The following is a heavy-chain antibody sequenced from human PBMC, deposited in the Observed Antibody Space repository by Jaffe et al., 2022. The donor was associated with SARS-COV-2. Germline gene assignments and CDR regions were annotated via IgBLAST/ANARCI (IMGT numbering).Heavy chain of an antibody. CDR2: IYTRGSA. CDR3: ARDIPVYYGSNFYYYGLDV. Sequence: QVHLQESGSGLVKPSQTLSLVCTVSGGSISGGNYYWSWLRQPAGKGLEWIGRIYTRGSANYNPSLKSRVTISLDTSNNQFSLRLNSVTAADTAVYYCARDIPVYYGSNFYYYGLDVWGQGTTVTVSS. J-gene: IGHJ6*02. CDR1: GGSISGGNYY. V-gene: IGHV4-61*02. D-gene: IGHD6-13*01.